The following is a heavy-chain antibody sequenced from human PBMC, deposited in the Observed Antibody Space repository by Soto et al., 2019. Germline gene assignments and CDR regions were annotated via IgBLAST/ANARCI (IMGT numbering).Heavy chain of an antibody. V-gene: IGHV1-18*04. CDR1: GYTFTSYG. Sequence: QVQLVQSGAEVKQPGASVKVSCKASGYTFTSYGISWVRQAPGQGLEWMGWLSAYTGHTNYAQELQGRVTMTTDTSASTAYMELRSLRSDDTSVYYCARDTIGGALWMFDYWGQGTLVTVSS. D-gene: IGHD3-16*01. CDR2: LSAYTGHT. CDR3: ARDTIGGALWMFDY. J-gene: IGHJ4*02.